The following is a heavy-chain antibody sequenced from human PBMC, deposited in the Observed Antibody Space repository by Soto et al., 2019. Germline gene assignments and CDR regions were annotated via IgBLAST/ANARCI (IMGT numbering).Heavy chain of an antibody. Sequence: GGSLRLSCAASGFTLSDFAMHWVRQAPGKGLEWVAVISYDGSKKYFADSVKGRFTISRDNSNNTLYLQMNSLRPDDTAVYHWASPVGGFHPYFYYWGPGTLVPVSS. CDR2: ISYDGSKK. CDR3: ASPVGGFHPYFYY. D-gene: IGHD5-12*01. CDR1: GFTLSDFA. J-gene: IGHJ4*02. V-gene: IGHV3-30-3*01.